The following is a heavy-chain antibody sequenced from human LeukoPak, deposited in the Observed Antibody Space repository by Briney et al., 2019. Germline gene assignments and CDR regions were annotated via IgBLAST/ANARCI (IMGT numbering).Heavy chain of an antibody. CDR3: ARVYQAYYDFWSGSTPFDY. CDR1: GGSISSGGYS. CDR2: INHSGST. Sequence: SQTLSLTCAVSGGSISSGGYSWSWIRQPPGKGLEWIGEINHSGSTNYNPSLKSRVTISVDTSKNQFSLKLSSVTAADTAVYYCARVYQAYYDFWSGSTPFDYWGQGTLVTVSS. V-gene: IGHV4-30-2*01. D-gene: IGHD3-3*01. J-gene: IGHJ4*02.